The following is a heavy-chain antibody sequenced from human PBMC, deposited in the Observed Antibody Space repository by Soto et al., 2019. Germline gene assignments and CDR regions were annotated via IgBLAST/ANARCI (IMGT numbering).Heavy chain of an antibody. CDR3: ARTHYDILTGYYENYFDY. CDR1: GGSISSYY. D-gene: IGHD3-9*01. J-gene: IGHJ4*02. V-gene: IGHV4-59*01. Sequence: PSETLSLTCTVSGGSISSYYWSWIRQPPGKGLEWIGYIYYSGSTNYNPSLKGRVTISVDTSKNQFSLKLSSVTAADTAVYYCARTHYDILTGYYENYFDYWGQGTLVTVSS. CDR2: IYYSGST.